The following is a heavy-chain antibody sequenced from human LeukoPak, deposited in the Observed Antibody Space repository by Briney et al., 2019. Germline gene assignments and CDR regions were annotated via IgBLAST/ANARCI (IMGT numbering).Heavy chain of an antibody. J-gene: IGHJ3*02. Sequence: SETLSLTCTVSGGSISSYYWSWIRQPPGKGLEWIGYIFYSGSTKYNPSLKSRVTISVDTSKNQFSLKLSSVTAADTAVYYCARDSGGYDAFDIWGQGTMVTVSS. CDR1: GGSISSYY. CDR2: IFYSGST. V-gene: IGHV4-59*01. D-gene: IGHD2-15*01. CDR3: ARDSGGYDAFDI.